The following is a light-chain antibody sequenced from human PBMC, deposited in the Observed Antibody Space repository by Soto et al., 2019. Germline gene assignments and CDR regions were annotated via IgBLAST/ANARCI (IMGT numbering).Light chain of an antibody. CDR2: QVS. CDR1: ISDVGSYDL. Sequence: LTQPASVSGSPGQSITISCTGSISDVGSYDLVSWYQQHPGKAPKLMVYQVSRRPSGVSNRFFGSKSGNTASLAISGLQPEDEADYYCSSYTTTSNYVFGTGTKVTVL. J-gene: IGLJ1*01. CDR3: SSYTTTSNYV. V-gene: IGLV2-14*02.